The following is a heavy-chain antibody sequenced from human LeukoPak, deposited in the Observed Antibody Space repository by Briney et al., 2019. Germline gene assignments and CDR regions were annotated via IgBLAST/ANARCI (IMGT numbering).Heavy chain of an antibody. CDR1: GFTFSTYW. J-gene: IGHJ6*02. CDR2: INKDGSNT. Sequence: PGGSLRLSCAGSGFTFSTYWMHWVRQAPGKGLVWVSHINKDGSNTNYADSVKGRFTISIDNAKNTLYLQMSSLRAEDTAVYYCARDQSHGMDVWGQGTKVTVSS. V-gene: IGHV3-74*01. CDR3: ARDQSHGMDV.